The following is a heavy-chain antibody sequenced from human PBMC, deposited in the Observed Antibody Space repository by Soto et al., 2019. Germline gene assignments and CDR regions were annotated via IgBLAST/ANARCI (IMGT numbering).Heavy chain of an antibody. CDR3: ANKLVWLCPFDY. V-gene: IGHV2-5*02. CDR1: GFSLSTSGVG. Sequence: QITLKESGPTLVKPTQTLTLTCTFSGFSLSTSGVGVGWLRQPPGKALEWLALIYWDDDKRYSPSLKSRLTITKDTSKHQVVLTMTNMDPVDTATYYCANKLVWLCPFDYWGQGTLVTVSS. J-gene: IGHJ4*02. D-gene: IGHD6-13*01. CDR2: IYWDDDK.